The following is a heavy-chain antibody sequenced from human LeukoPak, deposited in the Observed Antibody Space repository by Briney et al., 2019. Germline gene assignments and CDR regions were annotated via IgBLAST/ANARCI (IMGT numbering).Heavy chain of an antibody. J-gene: IGHJ4*02. CDR3: ARGSIAAADIDY. D-gene: IGHD6-13*01. CDR1: GGTFSSYA. V-gene: IGHV1-69*13. Sequence: ASVKVSCKATGGTFSSYAISWVRQAPGQGLEWMGGIIPIFGTANYAQKFQGRVTITADESTSTAYMELSSLRSEDTAVYYCARGSIAAADIDYWGQGTLVTVSS. CDR2: IIPIFGTA.